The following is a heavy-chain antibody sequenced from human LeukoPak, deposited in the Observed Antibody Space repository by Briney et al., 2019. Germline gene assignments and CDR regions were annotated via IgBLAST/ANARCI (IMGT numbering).Heavy chain of an antibody. CDR3: ARDLRFGWELLEGHDAFDI. CDR2: INPNSGGT. V-gene: IGHV1-2*02. Sequence: ASVNVSCTASGYTFTGYYMHWVRQAPGQGLEWMGWINPNSGGTNYAQKSQGRVTMTRDTSISTAYMELSRLRSDDTAVYYCARDLRFGWELLEGHDAFDIWGQGTMVTVSS. J-gene: IGHJ3*02. D-gene: IGHD1-26*01. CDR1: GYTFTGYY.